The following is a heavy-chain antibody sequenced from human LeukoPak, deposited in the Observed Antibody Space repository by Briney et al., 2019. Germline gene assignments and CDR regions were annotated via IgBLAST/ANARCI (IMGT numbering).Heavy chain of an antibody. CDR3: AKAAERTDYAPYYLDY. D-gene: IGHD3-16*01. V-gene: IGHV3-23*01. CDR1: GFSFSNYV. J-gene: IGHJ4*02. Sequence: GGSLRLSCAASGFSFSNYVMSWVRQAPGKGLEWVSGVSGSGSTTYYADSVKGRFTISRDNSRDTLYLQMTSLRAEDTAVYFCAKAAERTDYAPYYLDYWGQGILVTVSS. CDR2: VSGSGSTT.